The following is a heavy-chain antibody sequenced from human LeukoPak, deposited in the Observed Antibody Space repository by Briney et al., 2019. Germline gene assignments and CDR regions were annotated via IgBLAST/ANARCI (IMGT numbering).Heavy chain of an antibody. J-gene: IGHJ4*02. CDR3: ARSGYSYGYAHFDY. CDR1: GYTFTSYG. D-gene: IGHD5-18*01. V-gene: IGHV1-18*01. CDR2: ISAYNGNT. Sequence: ASVKVSRKASGYTFTSYGISWVRQAPGQGLEWMGWISAYNGNTNYAQKLQGRVTMTTDTSTSTAYMELRSLRSDDTAVYYCARSGYSYGYAHFDYWGQGTLVTVSS.